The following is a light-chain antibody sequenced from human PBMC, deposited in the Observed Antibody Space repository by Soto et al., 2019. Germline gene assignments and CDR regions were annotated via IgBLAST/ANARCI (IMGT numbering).Light chain of an antibody. CDR1: QTISSW. CDR2: KAS. V-gene: IGKV1-5*03. J-gene: IGKJ1*01. Sequence: DIQMTQSPSNMSGSVGDRVTITCRASQTISSWLAWYQQKPGKAPKLLIYKASTLKSGVPSRFSGSGSGTEFTLTITSLQADDFATYYCQQYNSFPWTFGQGTKVDIK. CDR3: QQYNSFPWT.